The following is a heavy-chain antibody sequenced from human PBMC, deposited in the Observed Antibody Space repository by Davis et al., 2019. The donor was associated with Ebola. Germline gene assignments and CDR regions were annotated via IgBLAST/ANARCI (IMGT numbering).Heavy chain of an antibody. V-gene: IGHV4-39*02. CDR3: ARDRGGSYSRNGGMDV. CDR2: IYYSGST. D-gene: IGHD1-26*01. J-gene: IGHJ6*02. CDR1: GGSISSSSYY. Sequence: MPSETLSLTCTVSGGSISSSSYYWGWIRQPPGKGLEWIGSIYYSGSTYYNPSLKSRVTISVDTSKNQFSLKLTSVTAADTAVYYCARDRGGSYSRNGGMDVWGQGTTVTVSS.